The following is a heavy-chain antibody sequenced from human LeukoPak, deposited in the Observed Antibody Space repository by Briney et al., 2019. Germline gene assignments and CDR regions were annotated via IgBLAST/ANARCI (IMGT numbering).Heavy chain of an antibody. CDR1: GFTFSSYW. J-gene: IGHJ4*02. D-gene: IGHD2-15*01. V-gene: IGHV3-7*03. CDR2: IKEDGSEK. CDR3: ERGGYQYGNY. Sequence: GGSLRLSCAASGFTFSSYWTSWVRQAPGKGLEWVARIKEDGSEKYYVDSVKGRFTISRDNVKNSLYLQMNSLRAEDTAVYYCERGGYQYGNYWGQGTLVTVSS.